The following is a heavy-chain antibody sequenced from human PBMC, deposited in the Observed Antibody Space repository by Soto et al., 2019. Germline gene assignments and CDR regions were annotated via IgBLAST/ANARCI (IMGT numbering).Heavy chain of an antibody. CDR3: AKDLTNYDSSGHYFDF. CDR2: ISWNRGSV. Sequence: EVQLVESGGGLVQTGRYLRLSCAASGFTFDDYAMHWVRQAPGKGLEWVSGISWNRGSVGYADSVKGRFTISRENAKNSLYLQMNSLRAEDTDFYYCAKDLTNYDSSGHYFDFWGQGTLVTVSS. CDR1: GFTFDDYA. V-gene: IGHV3-9*01. J-gene: IGHJ4*02. D-gene: IGHD3-22*01.